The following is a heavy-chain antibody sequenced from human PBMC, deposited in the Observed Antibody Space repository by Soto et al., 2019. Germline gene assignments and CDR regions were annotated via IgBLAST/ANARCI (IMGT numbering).Heavy chain of an antibody. CDR1: GGSISSSSYY. CDR2: IYYSGST. D-gene: IGHD5-12*01. CDR3: ARHRGEWIVATHEYYYYMDV. V-gene: IGHV4-39*01. Sequence: SETLSLTCTVSGGSISSSSYYWGWIRQPPGKGLEWIGSIYYSGSTYYNPSLKSRVTISVDTSKNQFSLKLSSVTAADTAVYYCARHRGEWIVATHEYYYYMDVWGKGTTVTVSS. J-gene: IGHJ6*03.